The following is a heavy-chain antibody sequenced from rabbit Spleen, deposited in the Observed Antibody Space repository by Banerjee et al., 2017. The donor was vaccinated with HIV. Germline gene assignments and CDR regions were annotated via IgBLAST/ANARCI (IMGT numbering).Heavy chain of an antibody. Sequence: QEQLVESGGGLVQPEGSLTLTCTASGFSFSSSYYMCWVRQAPGKGLEWIVCIDINKGTTWYARWAKGRFTISKTSSTTVTLQMTSLTAADTATYFCARGLNDFSLWGQGTLVTVS. V-gene: IGHV1S45*01. CDR3: ARGLNDFSL. CDR1: GFSFSSSYY. J-gene: IGHJ4*01. CDR2: IDINKGTT.